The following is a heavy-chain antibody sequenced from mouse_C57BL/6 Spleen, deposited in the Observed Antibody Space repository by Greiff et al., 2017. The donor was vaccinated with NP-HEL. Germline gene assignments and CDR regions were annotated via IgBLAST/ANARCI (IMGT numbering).Heavy chain of an antibody. V-gene: IGHV1-4*01. Sequence: QVQLKQSGAELARPGASVKMSCKASGYTFTSYTMHWVKQRPGQGLEWIGYINPSSGYTKYNQKFKDKATLTADKSSSTAYMQLSSLTSEDSAVYYCAKDYGSLWYFDVWGTGTTVTVSS. CDR2: INPSSGYT. CDR3: AKDYGSLWYFDV. CDR1: GYTFTSYT. J-gene: IGHJ1*03. D-gene: IGHD1-1*01.